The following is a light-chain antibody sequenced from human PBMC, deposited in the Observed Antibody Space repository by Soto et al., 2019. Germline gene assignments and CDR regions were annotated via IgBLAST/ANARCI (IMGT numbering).Light chain of an antibody. J-gene: IGKJ5*01. CDR1: QNVSSY. CDR2: DAS. Sequence: EIVLTQSPATLSLSPGERATLSGRASQNVSSYLAWYQQKLGQAPRLLIYDASNRATGIPARFSGSGSGTDFTLTISSLEPEDFAVYYCQQRSNWPPTFGQGTRLEIK. V-gene: IGKV3-11*01. CDR3: QQRSNWPPT.